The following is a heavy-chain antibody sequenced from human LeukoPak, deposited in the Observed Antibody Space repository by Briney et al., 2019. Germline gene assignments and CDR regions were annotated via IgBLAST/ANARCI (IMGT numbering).Heavy chain of an antibody. CDR1: GVSIFSHY. V-gene: IGHV4-59*08. J-gene: IGHJ4*02. D-gene: IGHD4-17*01. CDR2: IHYSGTT. Sequence: SETLSLTCTVSGVSIFSHYWNWIRQPPGQGLEWIGYIHYSGTTNYNPSLKSRVSISIDTSKSQFSLKLTSATAADTAIYYCATGRSIRYFDYWGQGTLLSVSS. CDR3: ATGRSIRYFDY.